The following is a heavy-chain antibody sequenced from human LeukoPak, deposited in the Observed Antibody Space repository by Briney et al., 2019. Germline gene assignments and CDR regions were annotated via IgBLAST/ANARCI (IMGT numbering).Heavy chain of an antibody. J-gene: IGHJ4*02. Sequence: ASVKVSCKVSGYTFTSYDINWVRQAAGQGLEWMGWMNPNSGNTGYAQKFQGRVTMTRNTSISTAYMELSSLRSEDTAVYYCARIYDSSGYYEDYWGQGTLVTVSS. CDR1: GYTFTSYD. V-gene: IGHV1-8*01. CDR2: MNPNSGNT. D-gene: IGHD3-22*01. CDR3: ARIYDSSGYYEDY.